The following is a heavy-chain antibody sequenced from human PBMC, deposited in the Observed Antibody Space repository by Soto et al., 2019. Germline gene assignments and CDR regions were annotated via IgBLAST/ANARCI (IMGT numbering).Heavy chain of an antibody. D-gene: IGHD3-9*01. Sequence: QVQLQESGPGLVEPSQTLTLTCTVSGGSISSGSFYWSWIRQHPGKGLEWIGHISDSGSSYYNPSHERRVTISIDNSKKQFALKLSAVTAADTAVYFCARTTFYDIFTAYYSLFDYWGQGTLVTVSS. CDR3: ARTTFYDIFTAYYSLFDY. CDR2: ISDSGSS. CDR1: GGSISSGSFY. V-gene: IGHV4-31*03. J-gene: IGHJ4*02.